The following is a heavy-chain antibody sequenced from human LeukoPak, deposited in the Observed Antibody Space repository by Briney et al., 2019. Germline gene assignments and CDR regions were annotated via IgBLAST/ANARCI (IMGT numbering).Heavy chain of an antibody. CDR2: IRSSSDII. D-gene: IGHD4-17*01. CDR1: GFTFSSYS. CDR3: ARDRYGDYAADY. J-gene: IGHJ4*02. V-gene: IGHV3-21*05. Sequence: PGGSLTLSCAASGFTFSSYSMNWVRQAPGKGLEWISYIRSSSDIIYYADSVKGRFTISRDNAKSSLYLQMNSLTAEDTAVYYCARDRYGDYAADYWGQGTLVTVSS.